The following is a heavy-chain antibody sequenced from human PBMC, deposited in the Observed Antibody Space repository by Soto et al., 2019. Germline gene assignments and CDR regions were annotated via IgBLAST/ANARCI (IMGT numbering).Heavy chain of an antibody. Sequence: SETLSLTCSVPGGAISSYYWSWVRQPAGKGLEWIGRVFSSGSTNYNASLKSRVTMSIDTSKNEVSLTLRSVTAADTGVYYCARVAFSYFGMDVWGPGTTVTVPS. CDR1: GGAISSYY. CDR3: ARVAFSYFGMDV. V-gene: IGHV4-4*07. CDR2: VFSSGST. J-gene: IGHJ6*02. D-gene: IGHD3-3*02.